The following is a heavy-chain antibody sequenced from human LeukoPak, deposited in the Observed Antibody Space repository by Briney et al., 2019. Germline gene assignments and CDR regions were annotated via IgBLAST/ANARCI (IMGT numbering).Heavy chain of an antibody. CDR2: INPNSGGT. D-gene: IGHD3-16*01. Sequence: ASVKLSCKASGYTFTGYYMHWVRQAPGQGLGWMGWINPNSGGTNYAQKFQGRVTMTRDTSISTAYMELSRLRSDDTAVYFCSRDGGCTGDFDYWGQGTLVTVSS. V-gene: IGHV1-2*02. CDR1: GYTFTGYY. J-gene: IGHJ4*02. CDR3: SRDGGCTGDFDY.